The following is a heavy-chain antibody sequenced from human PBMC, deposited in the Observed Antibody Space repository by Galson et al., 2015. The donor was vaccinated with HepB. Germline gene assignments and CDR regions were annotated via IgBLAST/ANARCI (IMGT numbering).Heavy chain of an antibody. CDR2: IWYDGGDK. CDR3: TTQLWDHAY. CDR1: GFTFTTYG. V-gene: IGHV3-33*01. Sequence: SLRLSCAASGFTFTTYGIHWVRQAPGKGLEWVAVIWYDGGDKYYADSVKGRFTISRDNSNNMMYLQLNSLTVGDTALYYCTTQLWDHAYWSQGTLVTVSS. D-gene: IGHD1-26*01. J-gene: IGHJ4*02.